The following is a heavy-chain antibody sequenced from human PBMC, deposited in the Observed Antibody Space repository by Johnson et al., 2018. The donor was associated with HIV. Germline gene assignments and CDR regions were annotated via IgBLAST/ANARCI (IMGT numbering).Heavy chain of an antibody. J-gene: IGHJ3*02. CDR3: ARDLYYDNRGIAFDI. Sequence: QVQLVESGVNLVKPGGSLRLSCAASGFTFSDYYMNWIRQAPGKGLQWVSYISSSGTTIYYGDSVKGRFTISRDNAKNSLYLQMSSLRAEDTAVYYCARDLYYDNRGIAFDIWGQGTMVTVSS. D-gene: IGHD3-9*01. V-gene: IGHV3-11*04. CDR1: GFTFSDYY. CDR2: ISSSGTTI.